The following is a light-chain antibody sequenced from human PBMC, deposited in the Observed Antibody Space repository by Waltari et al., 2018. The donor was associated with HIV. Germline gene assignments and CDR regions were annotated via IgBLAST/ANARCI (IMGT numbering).Light chain of an antibody. CDR3: CSYAGRSTHV. Sequence: QSALTQPASVSGSPGQSITISCTGNSSDVGSYNVVSWYQQHPGKAPKLMIYEVTKRPSGVSNRFSGSKSGNTASLTISGLQAEDEADYYCCSYAGRSTHVFGTGTKVTVL. CDR1: SSDVGSYNV. J-gene: IGLJ1*01. V-gene: IGLV2-23*02. CDR2: EVT.